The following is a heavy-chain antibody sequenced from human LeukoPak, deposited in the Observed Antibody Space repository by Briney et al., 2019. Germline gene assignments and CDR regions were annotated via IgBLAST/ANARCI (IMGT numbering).Heavy chain of an antibody. CDR1: GGSFSGYY. V-gene: IGHV4-34*01. J-gene: IGHJ6*03. CDR2: INHSGST. Sequence: SETLSLTCAVYGGSFSGYYWSWIRQPPGKGLEWIGEINHSGSTNYNPSLKSRVTISVDTSKNQFSLKLSSVTAADTAVYYCARQTLGFGVAYYYYYYMDVWGKGTTVTVSS. CDR3: ARQTLGFGVAYYYYYYMDV. D-gene: IGHD3-3*01.